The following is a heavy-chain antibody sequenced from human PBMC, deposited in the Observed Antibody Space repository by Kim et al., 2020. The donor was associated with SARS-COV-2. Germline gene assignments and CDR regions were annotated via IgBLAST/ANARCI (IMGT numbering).Heavy chain of an antibody. J-gene: IGHJ6*02. CDR1: GYTFTSYY. V-gene: IGHV1-46*01. CDR2: INPSGGST. CDR3: ARDYRLEGGYYYGMDV. Sequence: ASVKVSCKASGYTFTSYYMHWVRQAPGQGLEWMGIINPSGGSTSYAQKFQGRVTMTRDTSTSTVYMELSSLRSEDTAVYYCARDYRLEGGYYYGMDVWGQGTTVTVSS. D-gene: IGHD1-1*01.